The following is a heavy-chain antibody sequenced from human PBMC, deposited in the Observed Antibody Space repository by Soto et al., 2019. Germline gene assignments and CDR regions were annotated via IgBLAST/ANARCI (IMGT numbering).Heavy chain of an antibody. CDR3: AREGVAPYYYYGMDV. CDR1: GVTFSSYT. D-gene: IGHD5-12*01. J-gene: IGHJ6*02. CDR2: IIPILGIA. V-gene: IGHV1-69*04. Sequence: SVKVSCKASGVTFSSYTISWVRQAPGQGLEWMGRIIPILGIANYAQKFQGRVTITADKSTSTAYMELSSLRSEDTAVYYCAREGVAPYYYYGMDVWAQETPVPVSS.